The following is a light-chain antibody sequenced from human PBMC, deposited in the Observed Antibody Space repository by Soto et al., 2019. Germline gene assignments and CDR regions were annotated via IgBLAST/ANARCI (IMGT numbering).Light chain of an antibody. V-gene: IGLV2-14*01. CDR1: SSDVGGYNY. CDR2: EVN. CDR3: SSYTTRSTV. Sequence: QSVLTQPASVSGSPGQSITISCSGTSSDVGGYNYVSWYQQHPGKAPKLMIYEVNNRPSGVSNRFSGSKSGNTASLTISGLQAEDEADYYCSSYTTRSTVFGTGTKVTV. J-gene: IGLJ1*01.